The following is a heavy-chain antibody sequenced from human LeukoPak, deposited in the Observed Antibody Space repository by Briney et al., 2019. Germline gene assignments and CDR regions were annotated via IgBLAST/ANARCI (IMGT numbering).Heavy chain of an antibody. CDR2: IIPIFGTA. V-gene: IGHV1-69*06. D-gene: IGHD3-10*01. CDR3: AKDESATLYYGSGIG. CDR1: GGTFSSYA. J-gene: IGHJ4*02. Sequence: SVKVSCKASGGTFSSYAISWVRQAPGQGLEWMGGIIPIFGTANYAQKFQGRVTITADKSTSTAYMELSSLRSEDTAVYYCAKDESATLYYGSGIGWGQGTLVTVSS.